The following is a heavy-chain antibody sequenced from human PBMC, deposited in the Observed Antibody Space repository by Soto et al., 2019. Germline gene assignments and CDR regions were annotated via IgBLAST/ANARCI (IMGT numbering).Heavy chain of an antibody. J-gene: IGHJ6*02. CDR2: IYYSGST. Sequence: SETLSLTCTVSGGSISSGGYYWSWIRQHPGKGLEWIGYIYYSGSTYYNPSLKSRVTISVDTSKNQFSLKLSSVTAADTAVYYCARARNPDYYYYGMDVWGQGTTVTVSS. CDR3: ARARNPDYYYYGMDV. V-gene: IGHV4-31*03. CDR1: GGSISSGGYY.